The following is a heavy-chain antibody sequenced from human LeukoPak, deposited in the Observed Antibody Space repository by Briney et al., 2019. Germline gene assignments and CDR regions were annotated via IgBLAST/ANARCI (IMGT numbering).Heavy chain of an antibody. CDR3: ARDLALGYCPSSSCSSPLFDY. CDR1: GDSISRYY. CDR2: IHTTGGT. D-gene: IGHD2-2*01. V-gene: IGHV4-4*07. J-gene: IGHJ4*02. Sequence: SETLSLTCTVSGDSISRYYWSWIRQPAGKGLEWIGRIHTTGGTRYNPSLKSRITMSIDASKNQFSLKLSSVTAADTAVYYCARDLALGYCPSSSCSSPLFDYWGQGTLVTVSS.